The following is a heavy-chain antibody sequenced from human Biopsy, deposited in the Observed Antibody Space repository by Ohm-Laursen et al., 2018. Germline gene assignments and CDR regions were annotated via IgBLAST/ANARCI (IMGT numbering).Heavy chain of an antibody. Sequence: SETLSLTCTVSGGSFTGHYWTWIRQPPGKGPEWIGHISHTGYTSYKSSLKSRVTISLDTSRKHFSPRLTSLAAADTAVYYCARGSNEYGGLYFPHWGQGTLVTVSS. J-gene: IGHJ1*01. CDR3: ARGSNEYGGLYFPH. D-gene: IGHD4-23*01. CDR1: GGSFTGHY. V-gene: IGHV4-59*11. CDR2: ISHTGYT.